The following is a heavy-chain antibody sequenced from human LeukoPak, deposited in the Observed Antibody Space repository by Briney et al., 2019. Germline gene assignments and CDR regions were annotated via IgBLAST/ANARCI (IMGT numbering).Heavy chain of an antibody. CDR2: IDHRGNT. CDR3: ARDARAGRYCSGGSCYQDWFDP. V-gene: IGHV4-59*01. D-gene: IGHD2-15*01. J-gene: IGHJ5*02. Sequence: SETLSLTCTVSGGSITSYYWSWIRQPPGKGLEWIGHIDHRGNTNYNPSLKSRVTISVDTAKNQFSLRLNSVTAADTAVYYCARDARAGRYCSGGSCYQDWFDPWGQGTLVTVSS. CDR1: GGSITSYY.